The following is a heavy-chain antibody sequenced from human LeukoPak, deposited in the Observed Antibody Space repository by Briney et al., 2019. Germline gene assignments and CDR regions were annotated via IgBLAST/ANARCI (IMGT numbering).Heavy chain of an antibody. J-gene: IGHJ4*02. CDR3: ARGPHLYSGYHPDS. CDR2: VTGSDDAT. CDR1: GFTFSSYA. D-gene: IGHD5-12*01. Sequence: PGGSLRLSCAASGFTFSSYAMTWVRQAPGKGLEWVSTVTGSDDATYYADSVKGRFTISRDYSKNTVHLQISSLRVEDTGIYYCARGPHLYSGYHPDSWGQGTLVSVSS. V-gene: IGHV3-23*01.